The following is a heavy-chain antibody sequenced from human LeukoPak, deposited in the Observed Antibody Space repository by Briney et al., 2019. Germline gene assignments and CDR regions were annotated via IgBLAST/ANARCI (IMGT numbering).Heavy chain of an antibody. D-gene: IGHD3-22*01. CDR1: GFTFSSYS. CDR2: ISSTSTYI. Sequence: GGSLRLSCAASGFTFSSYSMNWVRQAPGKGLVWVSSISSTSTYIYYADSLKGRFTISRDNAKNSLYLQMNSLRAEDTALYYCARGGYYDSSGSPTNWFDPWGQGTLVTVSS. CDR3: ARGGYYDSSGSPTNWFDP. V-gene: IGHV3-21*04. J-gene: IGHJ5*02.